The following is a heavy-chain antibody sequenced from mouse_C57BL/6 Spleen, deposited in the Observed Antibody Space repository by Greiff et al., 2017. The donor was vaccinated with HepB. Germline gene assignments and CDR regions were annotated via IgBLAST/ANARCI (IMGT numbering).Heavy chain of an antibody. J-gene: IGHJ3*01. CDR1: GFTFSSYG. CDR3: ATDGGNYYGNFY. V-gene: IGHV5-6*01. Sequence: DVHLVESGGDLVKPGGSLKLSCAASGFTFSSYGMSWVRQTPDKRLEWVATISSGGSYTYYPDSVKGRFTISRDNAKNTLYLQMSSLKSEDTAMYYCATDGGNYYGNFYWGQGTLVTVSA. D-gene: IGHD2-1*01. CDR2: ISSGGSYT.